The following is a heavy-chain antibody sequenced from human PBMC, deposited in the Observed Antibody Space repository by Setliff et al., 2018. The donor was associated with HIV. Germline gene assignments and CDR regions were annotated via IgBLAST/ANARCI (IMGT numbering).Heavy chain of an antibody. CDR3: ARHTLSLNPFDP. CDR2: INHSGST. CDR1: GGSFSGYY. J-gene: IGHJ5*02. Sequence: SETLSLTCAVYGGSFSGYYWSWIRQPPGKGLEWIGEINHSGSTNCNPSLKSRVTISVDTSKDQFSLKLTSVTAADTAVYYCARHTLSLNPFDPWGQGTLVTVSS. V-gene: IGHV4-34*01. D-gene: IGHD2-2*02.